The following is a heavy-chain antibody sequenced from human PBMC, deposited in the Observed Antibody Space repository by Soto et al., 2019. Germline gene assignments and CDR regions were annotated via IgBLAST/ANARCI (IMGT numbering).Heavy chain of an antibody. CDR1: GDSISSGYH. CDR3: ARGRRYYYDSSGYLNDY. Sequence: PSETLSLTCAVSGDSISSGYHWAWIRQPPGKGLEWIGEINHSGSTNYNPSLKSRVTISVDTSKNQFSLKLSSVTAADTAVYYCARGRRYYYDSSGYLNDYWGQGTLVTVSS. CDR2: INHSGST. D-gene: IGHD3-22*01. J-gene: IGHJ4*02. V-gene: IGHV4-34*01.